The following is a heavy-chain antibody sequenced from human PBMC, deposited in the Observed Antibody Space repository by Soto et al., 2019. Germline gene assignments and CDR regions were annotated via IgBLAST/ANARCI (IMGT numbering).Heavy chain of an antibody. V-gene: IGHV3-13*01. CDR3: APQVVPTATKKP. CDR1: GFTFSSYD. CDR2: IGTAGDT. Sequence: GGSLRLSCAASGFTFSSYDMHWVRQATGKGLEWVSAIGTAGDTYYPGSVKGRFTISRENAKNSLYLQMNSLRAADTAVYYCAPQVVPTATKKPWGQGTLVTVSS. D-gene: IGHD2-2*01. J-gene: IGHJ4*02.